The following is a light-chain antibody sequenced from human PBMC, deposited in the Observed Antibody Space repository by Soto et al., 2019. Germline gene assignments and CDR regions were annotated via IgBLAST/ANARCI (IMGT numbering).Light chain of an antibody. V-gene: IGKV3-15*01. Sequence: DIVMTQSPATLSVSPGERSTLSCRASQSVSSNLAWYQQKPGQAPRLLIYGASTRATGIPARFSGSGSGTEFTLTMSSLQSEDFAVYFCQQYNKWPRTFGQGTKVDI. J-gene: IGKJ1*01. CDR1: QSVSSN. CDR2: GAS. CDR3: QQYNKWPRT.